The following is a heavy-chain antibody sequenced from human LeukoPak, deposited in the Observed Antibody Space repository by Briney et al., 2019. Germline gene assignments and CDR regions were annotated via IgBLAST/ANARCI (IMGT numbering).Heavy chain of an antibody. CDR2: INPNSGGT. CDR1: GYTFTGYY. V-gene: IGHV1-2*02. CDR3: ATEYDYVWGRPPEY. Sequence: GASVKVSCKASGYTFTGYYMHWVRQAPGQGLEWMGWINPNSGGTNYAQKFQGRVTMTRDTSISTAYMELSRLRSDDTAVYYCATEYDYVWGRPPEYWGQGTLVTVSS. J-gene: IGHJ4*02. D-gene: IGHD3-16*01.